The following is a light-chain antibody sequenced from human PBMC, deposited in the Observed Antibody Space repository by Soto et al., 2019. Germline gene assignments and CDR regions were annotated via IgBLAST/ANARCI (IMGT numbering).Light chain of an antibody. CDR3: QQRSNWPIT. J-gene: IGKJ5*01. V-gene: IGKV3-11*01. CDR2: DAS. CDR1: QSVSSSY. Sequence: EIVLTKYPGTLSLSPGERSTLSCMASQSVSSSYLAWYQQKPGQAPRLLIYDASNRATGIPARFSGSGSGTDFTLTISSLEPEDFAVYYCQQRSNWPITFGQGTRLEIK.